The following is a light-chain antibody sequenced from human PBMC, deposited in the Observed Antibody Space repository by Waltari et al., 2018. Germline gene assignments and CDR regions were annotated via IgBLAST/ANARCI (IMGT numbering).Light chain of an antibody. V-gene: IGKV2-28*01. CDR2: LGS. J-gene: IGKJ4*01. CDR3: MQALQTPLLT. CDR1: QSLLHSNGYNY. Sequence: DIVMTQSPLSLPVTPGGPASISGRSSQSLLHSNGYNYLDWYLQKPGQSPQLLIYLGSNRASGVPDRFRRSGAGTDFTLQISRVEAGDVGVYYCMQALQTPLLTFGGGTKVEI.